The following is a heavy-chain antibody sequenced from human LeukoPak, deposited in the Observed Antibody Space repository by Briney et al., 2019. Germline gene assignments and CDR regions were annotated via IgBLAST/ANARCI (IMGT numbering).Heavy chain of an antibody. CDR3: AKGGSRTGIAAAGLLDY. V-gene: IGHV3-21*01. CDR1: GFTFSSYT. D-gene: IGHD6-13*01. Sequence: GGSLRLSCAASGFTFSSYTMNWVRQAPGKGLEWVSSISSSSSYIYYADSVKGRFTISRDNAKNSLYLQMNSLRAEDTAVYYCAKGGSRTGIAAAGLLDYWGQGTLVTVSS. CDR2: ISSSSSYI. J-gene: IGHJ4*02.